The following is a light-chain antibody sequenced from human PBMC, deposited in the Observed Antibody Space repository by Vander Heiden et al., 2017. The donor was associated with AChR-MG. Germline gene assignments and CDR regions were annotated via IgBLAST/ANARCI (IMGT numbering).Light chain of an antibody. CDR3: QQSYSTPST. Sequence: DCQMTQSPSSLSASVGDRVTITCRASQSISSYLNWYQQKPGKAPKLLIYAASSLQSGVPSRFSGSGSGTDFTLTISRLQPEDFATYYCQQSYSTPSTFGQGTKLEIK. J-gene: IGKJ2*01. CDR2: AAS. V-gene: IGKV1-39*01. CDR1: QSISSY.